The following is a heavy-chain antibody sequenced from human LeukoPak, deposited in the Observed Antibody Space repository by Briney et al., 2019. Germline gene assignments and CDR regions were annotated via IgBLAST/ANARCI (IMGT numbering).Heavy chain of an antibody. J-gene: IGHJ4*02. Sequence: GGSLRLSCAVSGFTFSSHWMAWVRQAPGKGLEWVASIKADASDKYYVDSVKGRFTISRDNAKNSLYLQMNSLRAEDTAVYYCGHLHWGQGILVTVSS. V-gene: IGHV3-7*01. CDR2: IKADASDK. CDR3: GHLH. CDR1: GFTFSSHW.